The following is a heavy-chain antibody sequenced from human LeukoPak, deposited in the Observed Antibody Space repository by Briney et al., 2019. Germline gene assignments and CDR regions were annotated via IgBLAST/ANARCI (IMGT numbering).Heavy chain of an antibody. CDR1: GFTFSSYS. J-gene: IGHJ4*02. CDR3: ARDSGVYFGY. V-gene: IGHV3-21*01. Sequence: GGSLRLSCAASGFTFSSYSMNWVRQAPGKELEWVSSISSSSSYIYYADSVKGRFTISRDNAKNSLYLQMNSLRAEDTAVYYCARDSGVYFGYWGQGTLVTVSS. D-gene: IGHD2-8*01. CDR2: ISSSSSYI.